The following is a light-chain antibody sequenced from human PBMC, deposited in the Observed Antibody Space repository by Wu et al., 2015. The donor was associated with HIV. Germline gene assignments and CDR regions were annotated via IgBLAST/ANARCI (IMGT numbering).Light chain of an antibody. V-gene: IGKV3-15*01. J-gene: IGKJ2*02. CDR1: QSVSSN. Sequence: ETVMTQSPATLSVSPGERATLSCRASQSVSSNLAWYQQKPGQAPRLLIYGASTRATGISARFSGSGSGTEFTLTISSLQSEDFATYYCQQSYSTPGTFGQGTKLEIK. CDR2: GAS. CDR3: QQSYSTPGT.